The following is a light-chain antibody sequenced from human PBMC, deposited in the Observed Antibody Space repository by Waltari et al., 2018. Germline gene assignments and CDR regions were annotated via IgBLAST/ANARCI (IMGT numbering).Light chain of an antibody. J-gene: IGKJ2*01. V-gene: IGKV1-39*01. CDR3: QQTYSAPYT. Sequence: DIHMTQSPSSLSASVGGRVSVTCRASQSVSTYLHWYQQKPGKDPKLLISATSTLQSGVPSRFSGRGSGTDFTLTISSLQPEDFATYYCQQTYSAPYTFGQGTKVDI. CDR2: ATS. CDR1: QSVSTY.